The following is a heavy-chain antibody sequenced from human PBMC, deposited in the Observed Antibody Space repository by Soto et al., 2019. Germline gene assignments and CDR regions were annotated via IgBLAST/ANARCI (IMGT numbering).Heavy chain of an antibody. D-gene: IGHD4-4*01. J-gene: IGHJ4*02. V-gene: IGHV4-59*12. CDR2: IFYTGST. CDR1: GGSISSYY. Sequence: PSETLSLTCTVSGGSISSYYWSWIRQHPGKGLEWIGKIFYTGSTTYNPSLKSRVTISVDTSRNQFSLKLKSVTAADTAVYYCERNSYNSYVYGYWGQGTLVTVSS. CDR3: ERNSYNSYVYGY.